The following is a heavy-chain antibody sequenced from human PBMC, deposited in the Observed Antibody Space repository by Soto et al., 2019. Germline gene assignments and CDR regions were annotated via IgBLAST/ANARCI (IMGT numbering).Heavy chain of an antibody. CDR2: IYYSGST. Sequence: QVQLQESGPGLVKPSETLSLTCTVSGGSISSYYWSWIRQPPGKGLEWIGYIYYSGSTNYNPSLRSLLTXXVXTXXTQFSLKLSSVTAADTAVYYCARRRIQDTYNWFDPWGQGTLVTVSS. CDR3: ARRRIQDTYNWFDP. CDR1: GGSISSYY. V-gene: IGHV4-59*08. J-gene: IGHJ5*02. D-gene: IGHD5-18*01.